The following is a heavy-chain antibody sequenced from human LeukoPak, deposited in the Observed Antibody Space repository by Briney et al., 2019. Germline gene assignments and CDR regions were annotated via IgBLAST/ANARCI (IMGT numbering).Heavy chain of an antibody. CDR1: GFTFSSYW. J-gene: IGHJ4*02. Sequence: GGSLTLSCTASGFTFSSYWMTWVRQTPGKGLEWVANISQDGGKKDYVASVKGRFTISRDNAKNSLYLQMNSLRAEDTAVYYCARYYYASAFDYWGQGTLVTVSS. D-gene: IGHD3-10*01. CDR2: ISQDGGKK. CDR3: ARYYYASAFDY. V-gene: IGHV3-7*01.